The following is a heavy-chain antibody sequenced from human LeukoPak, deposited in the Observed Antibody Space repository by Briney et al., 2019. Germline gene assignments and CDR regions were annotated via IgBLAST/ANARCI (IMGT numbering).Heavy chain of an antibody. D-gene: IGHD5-12*01. J-gene: IGHJ4*02. CDR2: IYYSGST. Sequence: SETLSLTCTVSGGSISSSSYYWGWIRQPPGKRLEWIGSIYYSGSTYYNPSLKSRVTISVDTSKNQFSLKLSSVTAADTAVYYCARHKDWWLRYFDYWGQGTLVTVSS. CDR1: GGSISSSSYY. V-gene: IGHV4-39*01. CDR3: ARHKDWWLRYFDY.